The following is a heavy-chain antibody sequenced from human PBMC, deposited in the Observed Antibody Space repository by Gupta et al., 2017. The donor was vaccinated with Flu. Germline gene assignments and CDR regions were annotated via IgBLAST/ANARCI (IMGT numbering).Heavy chain of an antibody. J-gene: IGHJ4*02. CDR3: ATEANGSMDY. Sequence: QVQLVQSGAEVKKPGSSVKVSCTASGGTFSSYTITWVRQAPGQGLEWMGRIIPILAIANYAQKFQGRVTSTADKSTSTAYMELSSLRSEDTAMYYCATEANGSMDYWGQGTLVTVSA. CDR1: GGTFSSYT. D-gene: IGHD1-1*01. CDR2: IIPILAIA. V-gene: IGHV1-69*08.